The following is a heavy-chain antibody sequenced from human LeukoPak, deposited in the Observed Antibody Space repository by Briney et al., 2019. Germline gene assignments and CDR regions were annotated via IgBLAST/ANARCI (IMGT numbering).Heavy chain of an antibody. V-gene: IGHV5-51*01. D-gene: IGHD6-6*01. J-gene: IGHJ4*02. CDR1: GYSFTSYW. Sequence: GASLQISCKGSGYSFTSYWIGWVRQMPGKGLEWMGIIYPGDSDTRYNPSFQGQVTISADKSISTAYLQWSSLKASDTALYYCATVEAARLSFDYWGQGTLVTVSS. CDR3: ATVEAARLSFDY. CDR2: IYPGDSDT.